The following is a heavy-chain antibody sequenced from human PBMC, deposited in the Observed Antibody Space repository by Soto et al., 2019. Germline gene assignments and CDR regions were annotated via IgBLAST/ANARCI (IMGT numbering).Heavy chain of an antibody. CDR1: GYTFTNYG. V-gene: IGHV1-18*01. CDR2: ISAYNGNT. Sequence: ASVKVSCKASGYTFTNYGITWVRQAPGQGLEWMGWISAYNGNTHYTQRLQGRVTMTTDTSTSTAYMELRGLRSDDTAVYYCARVKPDTAMVTDAFDIWGQGTMVTVSS. J-gene: IGHJ3*02. CDR3: ARVKPDTAMVTDAFDI. D-gene: IGHD5-18*01.